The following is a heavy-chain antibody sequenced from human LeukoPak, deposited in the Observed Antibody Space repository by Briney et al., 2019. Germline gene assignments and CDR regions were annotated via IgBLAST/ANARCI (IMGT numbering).Heavy chain of an antibody. CDR2: IKSNADGGTP. CDR1: GFSFMNAW. D-gene: IGHD2/OR15-2a*01. J-gene: IGHJ4*02. CDR3: TTFYHEYSPY. V-gene: IGHV3-15*01. Sequence: GGSLRLSCSASGFSFMNAWMVWVRQAPGKGLEWVGRIKSNADGGTPDYAAPARGRFTISRDDSKNTLYLQMNSLKTEDTAVYYCTTFYHEYSPYWGRGTLVTVSS.